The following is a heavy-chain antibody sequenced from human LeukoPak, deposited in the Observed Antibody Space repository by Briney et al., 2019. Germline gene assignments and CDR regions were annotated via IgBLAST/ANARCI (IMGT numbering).Heavy chain of an antibody. D-gene: IGHD3-22*01. CDR3: ARSTGYYYDSSGYDY. J-gene: IGHJ4*02. CDR1: GGSISSYY. V-gene: IGHV4-59*01. Sequence: SETLSLTCTVSGGSISSYYCSWIRQPPGKGLEWIGYIYYSGSTNYNPSLKSRVTISVDTSKNQFSLKLSSVTAADTAVYYCARSTGYYYDSSGYDYWGQGTLVTVSS. CDR2: IYYSGST.